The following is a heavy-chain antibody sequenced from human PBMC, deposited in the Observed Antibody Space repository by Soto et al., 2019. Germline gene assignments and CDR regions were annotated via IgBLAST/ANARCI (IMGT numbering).Heavy chain of an antibody. Sequence: PSETLSLTCSVSGYSIRSGSYWGWIRQPPGKGPEWIASIYHGGTTFYNPSLKSRITISVDTSNNQFSLKLRSVTAADTAVYYCSRVHVMVVAGSTFDYWGQGTLVTVSS. CDR1: GYSIRSGSY. V-gene: IGHV4-38-2*02. D-gene: IGHD6-19*01. J-gene: IGHJ4*01. CDR2: IYHGGTT. CDR3: SRVHVMVVAGSTFDY.